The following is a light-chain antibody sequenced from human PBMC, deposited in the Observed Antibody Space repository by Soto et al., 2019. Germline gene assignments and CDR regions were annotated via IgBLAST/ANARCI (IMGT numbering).Light chain of an antibody. CDR1: QSVLYSSNNENC. V-gene: IGKV4-1*01. Sequence: DIVMTQSPDSLAVSLGERATINCKSSQSVLYSSNNENCLAWYQQKPGQPPKLLIYWASTRESGVPDRFSGSGSGTDFTLTISSLQAEDVAVYYCQQYYSTPRTFGQGTKVEIK. J-gene: IGKJ1*01. CDR3: QQYYSTPRT. CDR2: WAS.